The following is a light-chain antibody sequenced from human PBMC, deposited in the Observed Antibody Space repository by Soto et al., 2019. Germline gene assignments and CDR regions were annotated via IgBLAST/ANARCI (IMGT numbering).Light chain of an antibody. CDR3: QVWDTITDQYI. V-gene: IGLV3-21*02. CDR1: KVGGKS. CDR2: DAR. J-gene: IGLJ1*01. Sequence: SYELTQPPSVSVAPGQTARITCGGAKVGGKSLQWYQQKPGQAPVLVLYDARDRPSWIPERFSGSNSGNTATLIISSVEAGDEADFYCQVWDTITDQYIFGSGTKVTVL.